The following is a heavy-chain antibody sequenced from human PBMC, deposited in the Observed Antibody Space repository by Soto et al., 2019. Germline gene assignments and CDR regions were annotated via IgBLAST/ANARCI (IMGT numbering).Heavy chain of an antibody. CDR1: DYTFTSFD. CDR2: ISADNVNT. J-gene: IGHJ4*02. Sequence: ASVKVSCKASDYTFTSFDISWVRQAPGQGLEWMGWISADNVNTNYAQEFQGRLTMTTDTSTSTAYMELRSLRSDDTAVYYCAREGSFWIGYQIFWGQGTLVTVSS. D-gene: IGHD3-3*01. V-gene: IGHV1-18*01. CDR3: AREGSFWIGYQIF.